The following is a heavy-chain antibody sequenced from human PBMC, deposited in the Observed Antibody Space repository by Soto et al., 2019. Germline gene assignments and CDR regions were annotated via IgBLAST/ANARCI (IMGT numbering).Heavy chain of an antibody. V-gene: IGHV3-43*01. Sequence: EVQLVESGGVVVQPGGSLRLSCAASGFTFGDYTMHWVRQAPGKGLEWVSLISWDGGSTYYADSVKGRFTISRDNSKNSLYLQMNSLSTEDTAFYYSAKDIASSGWYSLDYWGQGTLVTVSS. CDR2: ISWDGGST. J-gene: IGHJ4*02. D-gene: IGHD6-19*01. CDR3: AKDIASSGWYSLDY. CDR1: GFTFGDYT.